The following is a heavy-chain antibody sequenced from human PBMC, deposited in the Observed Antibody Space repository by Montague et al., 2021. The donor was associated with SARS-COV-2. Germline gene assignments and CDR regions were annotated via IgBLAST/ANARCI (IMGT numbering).Heavy chain of an antibody. CDR1: GDSVKTNLYY. CDR3: RVVPAGIPKGPNFYYMDV. D-gene: IGHD2-2*02. Sequence: SETLSLTCTVSGDSVKTNLYYWGWIRQPPGKGLEWIGNIYYTGTTYYNPSLKSRVTMSVDTSKNQFSLKLTSVTAADTAVYYCRVVPAGIPKGPNFYYMDVWGKGTTVTVSS. J-gene: IGHJ6*03. V-gene: IGHV4-39*01. CDR2: IYYTGTT.